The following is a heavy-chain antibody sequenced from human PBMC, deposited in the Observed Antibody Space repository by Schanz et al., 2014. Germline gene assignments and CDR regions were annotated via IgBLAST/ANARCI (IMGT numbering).Heavy chain of an antibody. CDR3: ARPIYDLWSGSFDY. Sequence: VQLVESGGGLVQSGGSLRLSCAASGFSFSDYSMNWVRQAPGEGLEWVANIKQDGSEKYYVDSVKGRFTISRDNAKNSLYLQMNSLRPEDTAVYYCARPIYDLWSGSFDYWGQGTLVTVSS. CDR2: IKQDGSEK. CDR1: GFSFSDYS. J-gene: IGHJ4*02. D-gene: IGHD3-3*01. V-gene: IGHV3-7*01.